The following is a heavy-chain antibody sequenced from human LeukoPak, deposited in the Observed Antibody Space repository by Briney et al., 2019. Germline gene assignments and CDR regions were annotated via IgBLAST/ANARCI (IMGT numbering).Heavy chain of an antibody. J-gene: IGHJ4*02. Sequence: TSETLSLTCTVSGGSTSSYYLSWIRQPPGKGLEWIGYIYYSGSTNYNPSLKSRVTISLDTSKNKFSLQLSTVTAPDTAVYYCARLFWSDSHSFDYWGQGTLVTVSS. V-gene: IGHV4-59*01. CDR3: ARLFWSDSHSFDY. CDR2: IYYSGST. CDR1: GGSTSSYY. D-gene: IGHD3-3*01.